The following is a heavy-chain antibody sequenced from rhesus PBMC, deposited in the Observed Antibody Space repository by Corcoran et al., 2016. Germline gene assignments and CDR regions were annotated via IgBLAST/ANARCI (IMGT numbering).Heavy chain of an antibody. CDR1: GYTFTDSY. CDR2: VDPEKGKA. CDR3: ATDQRYSVGYFDY. D-gene: IGHD1-1*01. V-gene: IGHV1-111*02. J-gene: IGHJ4*01. Sequence: EVQLVQSGAEVKKPGASVKISCTASGYTFTDSYLHWVRQAPVNGLEWMGRVDPEKGKAIHAQKFQDRVTSTADTSTDTAYMELSSLRSEDTAVYYCATDQRYSVGYFDYWGQGVLVTVSS.